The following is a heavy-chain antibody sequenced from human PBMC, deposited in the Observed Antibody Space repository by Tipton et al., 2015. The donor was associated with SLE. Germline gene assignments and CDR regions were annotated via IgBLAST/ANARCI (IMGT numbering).Heavy chain of an antibody. V-gene: IGHV4-39*07. Sequence: GLAKPSETLSLTCSVSGGSISSSSYYWGWIRQPPGKGLEWIGSIYYSGSTYYNPSLKSRVTISVDTSKNQFSLKLSSVTAADTAVYYCARTGAATRRITLVRGVPGAFDIWGQGTMVTVSS. CDR3: ARTGAATRRITLVRGVPGAFDI. D-gene: IGHD3-10*01. CDR2: IYYSGST. CDR1: GGSISSSSYY. J-gene: IGHJ3*02.